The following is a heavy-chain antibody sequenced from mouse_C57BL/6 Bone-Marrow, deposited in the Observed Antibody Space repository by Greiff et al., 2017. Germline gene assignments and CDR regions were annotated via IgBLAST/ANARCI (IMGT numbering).Heavy chain of an antibody. CDR3: TRSRELLSWYFDV. CDR2: IDPENGDT. CDR1: GFNIKDDY. Sequence: EVQLQQSGAELVRPGASVKLSCTASGFNIKDDYMHWVKQRPEQGLEWIGWIDPENGDTEYASKFQGKATITADTSSNTAYLQLSSLTSEDTAVYYCTRSRELLSWYFDVWGTGTTVTVSS. V-gene: IGHV14-4*01. J-gene: IGHJ1*03. D-gene: IGHD1-1*01.